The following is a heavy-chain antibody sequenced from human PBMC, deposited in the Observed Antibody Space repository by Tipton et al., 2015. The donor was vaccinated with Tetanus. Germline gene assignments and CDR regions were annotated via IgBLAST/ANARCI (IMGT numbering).Heavy chain of an antibody. J-gene: IGHJ4*02. V-gene: IGHV3-15*07. Sequence: SLRLSCATSGLIFKNAWMNWVRQAPGKGLEWVCRIKSKTDGGTTDYAARVKVRISISRDDSKNTLFLQMISLKAEDTAVCFCTPSGIVGSGSRVDYWGRGPRVPVSP. CDR3: TPSGIVGSGSRVDY. D-gene: IGHD2-21*01. CDR1: GLIFKNAW. CDR2: IKSKTDGGTT.